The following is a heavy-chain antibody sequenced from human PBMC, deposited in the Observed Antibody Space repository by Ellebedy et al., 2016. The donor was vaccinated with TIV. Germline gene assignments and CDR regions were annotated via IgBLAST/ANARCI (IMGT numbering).Heavy chain of an antibody. CDR2: VSYSGTT. CDR3: ARGYYNSGHYFSPGE. CDR1: GGSISTSNFY. D-gene: IGHD3-3*01. J-gene: IGHJ4*01. Sequence: MPSETLSLTCTVSGGSISTSNFYWGWVRQPPGKGLEWIGTVSYSGTTQYNPSLKSRVTISVDTSRAQFSLKVTSVTAADTAVYYCARGYYNSGHYFSPGEWGRGTLVTVSS. V-gene: IGHV4-39*07.